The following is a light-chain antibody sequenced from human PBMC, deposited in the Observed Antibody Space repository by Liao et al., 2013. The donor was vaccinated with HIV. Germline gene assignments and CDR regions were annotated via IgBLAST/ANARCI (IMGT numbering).Light chain of an antibody. J-gene: IGLJ1*01. CDR1: ELGYKY. Sequence: SDELTQPSSVSVSPGQTASITCSGDELGYKYASWYQQKPGRAPVLVIYYDSDRPSAIPERFSGSNSGNTATLSISRVEAGDEADYYCQVWDSNSDHPYVFGTGTKVTVL. V-gene: IGLV3-21*01. CDR2: YDS. CDR3: QVWDSNSDHPYV.